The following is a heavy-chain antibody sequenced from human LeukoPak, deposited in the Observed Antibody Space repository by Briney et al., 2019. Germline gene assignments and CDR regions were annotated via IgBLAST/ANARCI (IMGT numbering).Heavy chain of an antibody. V-gene: IGHV3-21*01. CDR2: IASSGTYI. J-gene: IGHJ4*02. CDR3: VRVGRGYSSYFDN. CDR1: GFSFSSYA. Sequence: GGSLRLSCAASGFSFSSYAMSWVRQAPGKGLEWVSYIASSGTYIYYADSVKGRFTISRDDAKKSLYLQMDSLRAEDTAVYYCVRVGRGYSSYFDNWVQGTLVTVSS. D-gene: IGHD5-18*01.